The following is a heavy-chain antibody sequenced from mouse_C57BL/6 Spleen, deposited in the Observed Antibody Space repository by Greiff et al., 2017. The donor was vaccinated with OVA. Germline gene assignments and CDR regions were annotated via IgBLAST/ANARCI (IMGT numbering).Heavy chain of an antibody. V-gene: IGHV1-80*01. D-gene: IGHD1-1*02. CDR3: AREDYGQVYAMDY. CDR2: IYPGDGDT. J-gene: IGHJ4*01. Sequence: VKLQESGAELVKPGASVKISCKASGYAFSSYWMNWVKQRPGKGLEWIGQIYPGDGDTNYNGKFKGKATLTADKSSSTAYMQLSSLTSEDSAVYFCAREDYGQVYAMDYWGQGTSVTVSS. CDR1: GYAFSSYW.